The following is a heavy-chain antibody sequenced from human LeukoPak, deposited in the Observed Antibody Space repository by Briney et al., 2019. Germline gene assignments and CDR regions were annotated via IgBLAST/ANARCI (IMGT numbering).Heavy chain of an antibody. Sequence: GGSLRLSCAASGFTFSDYYMNWVPQAPGKGLEWVSSISSSSTIYYADSVKGRFTISRDNAKNSLYLQMNSLRAEDTAVYYCARGDTAMVPVDYWGQGTLVTVSS. V-gene: IGHV3-69-1*01. CDR3: ARGDTAMVPVDY. CDR2: ISSSSTI. D-gene: IGHD5-18*01. J-gene: IGHJ4*02. CDR1: GFTFSDYY.